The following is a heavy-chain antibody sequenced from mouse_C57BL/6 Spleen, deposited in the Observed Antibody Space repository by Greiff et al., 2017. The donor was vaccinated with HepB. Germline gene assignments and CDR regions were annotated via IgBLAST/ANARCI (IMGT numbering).Heavy chain of an antibody. CDR3: ARTATVVPPLYWYFDV. V-gene: IGHV1-52*01. J-gene: IGHJ1*03. D-gene: IGHD1-1*01. CDR1: GYTFTSYW. CDR2: IDPSDGET. Sequence: QVQLQQPGAELVRPGSSVKLSCKASGYTFTSYWMHWVKQRPIQGLEWIVNIDPSDGETPYNQKFKDKATLTVDKSSSTAYMQLSSLTSEDSAVYYCARTATVVPPLYWYFDVWGTGTTVTVSS.